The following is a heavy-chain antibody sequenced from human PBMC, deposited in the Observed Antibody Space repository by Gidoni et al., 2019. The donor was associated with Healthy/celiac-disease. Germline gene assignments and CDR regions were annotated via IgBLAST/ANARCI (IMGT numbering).Heavy chain of an antibody. CDR2: ISGSGGST. J-gene: IGHJ5*02. Sequence: EVQLLESGGGLVQPGGSLRLSWAASGFTFSRCARSGARQAPGKGLEWVAAISGSGGSTYYADSVKGRFTISRDNSKNTLYLQMNSLRAEDTAVYYCAKPAVNYYDSSGYYGGNWFDPWGQGTLVTVSS. D-gene: IGHD3-22*01. CDR3: AKPAVNYYDSSGYYGGNWFDP. V-gene: IGHV3-23*01. CDR1: GFTFSRCA.